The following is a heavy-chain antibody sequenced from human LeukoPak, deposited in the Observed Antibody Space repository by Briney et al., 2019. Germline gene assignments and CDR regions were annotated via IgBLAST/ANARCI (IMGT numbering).Heavy chain of an antibody. D-gene: IGHD3-9*01. CDR3: ARDKRGHDILTGHYNTDAFYI. V-gene: IGHV3-74*01. CDR1: GFTFSSYW. J-gene: IGHJ3*02. CDR2: INRDGSSR. Sequence: GGSLRLSCAASGFTFSSYWMHWVRQAPGKGLVWVSRINRDGSSRTYAESVKGRFTISRDNAKNTLYLQMNSLRAEDTAVYYCARDKRGHDILTGHYNTDAFYIWGQGTMVTVSS.